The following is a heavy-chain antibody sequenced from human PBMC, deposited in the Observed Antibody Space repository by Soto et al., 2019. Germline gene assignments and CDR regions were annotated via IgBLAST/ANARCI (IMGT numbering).Heavy chain of an antibody. CDR3: ARHVRYSSWYQDF. J-gene: IGHJ4*02. D-gene: IGHD6-13*01. V-gene: IGHV4-59*08. CDR1: GGSINNYH. CDR2: IHYTGST. Sequence: SETLSLTCTVSGGSINNYHWSWIRQPPGKGLEWIGYIHYTGSTNYNASLESRVTMSVDTSKNQFSLKLISVTAADTAVYYCARHVRYSSWYQDFWGQGILVTVSS.